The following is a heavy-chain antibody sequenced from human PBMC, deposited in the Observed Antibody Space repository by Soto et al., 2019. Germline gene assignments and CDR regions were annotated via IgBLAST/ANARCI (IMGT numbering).Heavy chain of an antibody. CDR2: ISHSGST. CDR1: GVSISSSNW. Sequence: SETLSLTCAVSGVSISSSNWWGWVRQPPGKGLEWIAEISHSGSTNNSPSLQSRVTLSLDKSNNQCSLKLGSVTAADTAVYYCAGMPYTSGLRFDPWGPGTLVTVSS. V-gene: IGHV4-4*02. CDR3: AGMPYTSGLRFDP. J-gene: IGHJ5*02. D-gene: IGHD6-19*01.